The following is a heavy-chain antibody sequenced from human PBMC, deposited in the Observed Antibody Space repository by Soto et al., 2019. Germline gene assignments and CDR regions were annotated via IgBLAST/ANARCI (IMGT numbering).Heavy chain of an antibody. V-gene: IGHV3-30*18. J-gene: IGHJ4*02. CDR3: AKAHSSGYYLFDY. CDR1: GFTFSSYG. Sequence: QVQLVESGGGVVQPGRSLRLSCAASGFTFSSYGMHWVRQAPGKGLEWVAVISQDGNNKYYADSVKGRFTISRDNSKNTLYLQMNSLRTEDTAVYYCAKAHSSGYYLFDYWGQGTLVTVSS. D-gene: IGHD3-22*01. CDR2: ISQDGNNK.